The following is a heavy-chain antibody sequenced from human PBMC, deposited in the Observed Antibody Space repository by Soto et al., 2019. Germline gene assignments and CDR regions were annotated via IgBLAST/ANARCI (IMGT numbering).Heavy chain of an antibody. D-gene: IGHD3-22*01. CDR2: IKQDGGEE. V-gene: IGHV3-7*01. J-gene: IGHJ3*01. CDR1: GFIFSDYS. CDR3: ARVYYESRGPTKYRAFDF. Sequence: GSLRLSCAASGFIFSDYSMSWVRQSPGKGLEGVANIKQDGGEEDYVDSVKGRLTISRDNAKNSLCLQMNSLRAEDTAVYYCARVYYESRGPTKYRAFDFWGQGTMVTVSS.